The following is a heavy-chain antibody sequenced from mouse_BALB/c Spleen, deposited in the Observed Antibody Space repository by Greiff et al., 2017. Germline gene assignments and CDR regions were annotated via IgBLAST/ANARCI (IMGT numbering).Heavy chain of an antibody. CDR1: GYSITSDYA. D-gene: IGHD2-12*01. V-gene: IGHV3-2*02. J-gene: IGHJ2*01. Sequence: EVQLQQSGPGLVKPSQSLSLTCTVTGYSITSDYAWNWIRQFPGNKLEWMGYISYSGSTSYNPSLKSRISITRDTSKNQFFLQLNSVTTEDTATYYCARCGYDDYFDYWGQGTTLTVSS. CDR2: ISYSGST. CDR3: ARCGYDDYFDY.